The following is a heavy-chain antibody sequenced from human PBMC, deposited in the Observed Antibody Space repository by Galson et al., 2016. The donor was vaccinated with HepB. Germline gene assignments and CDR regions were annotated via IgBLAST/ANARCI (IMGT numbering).Heavy chain of an antibody. V-gene: IGHV4-30-4*01. D-gene: IGHD5-18*01. CDR2: ISYRGPM. CDR3: AREIRDTGMIFSSYGMDV. CDR1: GGSIRSGDFY. Sequence: TLSLTCTVSGGSIRSGDFYWSWSRQPPGEGLEWIGHISYRGPMYYTRSLRSRITISRDMSKNQFSLQVNSLTAADTAVYYCAREIRDTGMIFSSYGMDVWGQGTTVTVSS. J-gene: IGHJ6*02.